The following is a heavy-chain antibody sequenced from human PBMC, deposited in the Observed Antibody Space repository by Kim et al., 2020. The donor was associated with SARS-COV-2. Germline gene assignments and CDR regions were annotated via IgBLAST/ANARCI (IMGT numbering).Heavy chain of an antibody. CDR1: AFTFSTYA. Sequence: GGSLRLSCAASAFTFSTYAMSWVRQAPGKGLEWVSVISGSSNSTYYADSVKGRFTITRDNSKNTLYLQMNSLRAEDTAVYYCTKGGGGSCYSPIDYWGQGTLVTVSS. D-gene: IGHD2-15*01. V-gene: IGHV3-23*01. CDR3: TKGGGGSCYSPIDY. CDR2: ISGSSNST. J-gene: IGHJ4*02.